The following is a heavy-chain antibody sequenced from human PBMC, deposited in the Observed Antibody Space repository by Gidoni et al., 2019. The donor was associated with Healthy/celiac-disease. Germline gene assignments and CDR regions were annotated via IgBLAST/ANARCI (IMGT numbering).Heavy chain of an antibody. CDR3: ARTPRALGGDAHHNWFDP. CDR1: GYSFTSYW. D-gene: IGHD1-26*01. Sequence: EVQLVQSGAEVKKPGESLKISCKGSGYSFTSYWIGWVRQMPSKGLEWMGIIYPGDSDTRYSPSFQGQVTISADKSISTAYLQWSSLKASDTAMYYCARTPRALGGDAHHNWFDPWGQGTLVTVSS. CDR2: IYPGDSDT. J-gene: IGHJ5*02. V-gene: IGHV5-51*01.